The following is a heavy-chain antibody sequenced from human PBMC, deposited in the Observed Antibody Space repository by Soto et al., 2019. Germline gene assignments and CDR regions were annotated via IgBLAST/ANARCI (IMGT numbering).Heavy chain of an antibody. CDR3: ARGMYANNFDY. Sequence: PSETLSLTCTVSGGSISSSGYYWGWIRQPPGKGLEWIGYIYYSGSTNYNPSLKSRVTISVDTSKNQFSLKLSSVTAADTAVYYCARGMYANNFDYWGQGTLVTVSS. CDR2: IYYSGST. D-gene: IGHD2-8*01. V-gene: IGHV4-61*08. CDR1: GGSISSSGYY. J-gene: IGHJ4*02.